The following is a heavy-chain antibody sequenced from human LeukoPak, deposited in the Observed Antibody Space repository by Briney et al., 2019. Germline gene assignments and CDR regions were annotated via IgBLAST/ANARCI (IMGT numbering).Heavy chain of an antibody. D-gene: IGHD6-13*01. CDR1: GGTFSSYA. CDR3: ASASKDRAQQLVDAFDI. CDR2: IIPIFGTA. J-gene: IGHJ3*02. Sequence: SVKVSCKASGGTFSSYAISWVRQAPGQGLEWMGGIIPIFGTANYAQKFQGRVTIATDESTSTAYMELSSLRSEDTAVYYCASASKDRAQQLVDAFDIWGQGTMVTVSS. V-gene: IGHV1-69*05.